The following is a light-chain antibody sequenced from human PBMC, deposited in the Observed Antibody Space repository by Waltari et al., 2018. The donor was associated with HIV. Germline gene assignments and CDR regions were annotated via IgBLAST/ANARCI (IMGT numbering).Light chain of an antibody. CDR3: ASYAGNDTTI. CDR1: SSDVGNYNF. J-gene: IGLJ2*01. V-gene: IGLV2-23*02. Sequence: QSALTQPASVSGSPGQSVTVSCTGTSSDVGNYNFVSWYQQYPGKAPKYIIYEVYKRPLGVSNRFSGSKSGNTASLTISGLQAEDEADYYCASYAGNDTTIFGGGTKVTVL. CDR2: EVY.